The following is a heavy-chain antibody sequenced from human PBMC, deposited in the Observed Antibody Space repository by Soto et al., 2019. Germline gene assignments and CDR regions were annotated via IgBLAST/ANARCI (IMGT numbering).Heavy chain of an antibody. V-gene: IGHV4-31*03. D-gene: IGHD3-3*01. CDR1: GGSISRGGCY. J-gene: IGHJ6*02. CDR2: IYYSGST. Sequence: SSETLSLTCTVSGGSISRGGCYWSWIRQHPGKGREWIGYIYYSGSTYYNPSLKSRVTISVDTSKNQFSLKLSSVTAADTAVYYCARDSSKAAGSFYYDFWSGYFSGMDVWGQGTTVTVSS. CDR3: ARDSSKAAGSFYYDFWSGYFSGMDV.